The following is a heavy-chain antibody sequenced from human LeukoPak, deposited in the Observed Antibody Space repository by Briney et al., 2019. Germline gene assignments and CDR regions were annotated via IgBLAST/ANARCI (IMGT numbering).Heavy chain of an antibody. CDR3: ARVWEEGYYGSGSYVSWFDP. J-gene: IGHJ5*02. V-gene: IGHV1-69*05. CDR1: GGTFSSYA. Sequence: GASVKVSCKASGGTFSSYAISWVRQAPGRGLEWMGGIIPIFGTVNYAQKFQGRVTITTDESTSTAYMELSSLRSEDTAVYYCARVWEEGYYGSGSYVSWFDPWGQGTLVTVSS. CDR2: IIPIFGTV. D-gene: IGHD3-10*01.